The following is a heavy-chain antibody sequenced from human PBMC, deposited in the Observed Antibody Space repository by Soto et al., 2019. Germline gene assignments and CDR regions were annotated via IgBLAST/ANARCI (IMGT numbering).Heavy chain of an antibody. D-gene: IGHD3-16*01. J-gene: IGHJ5*02. CDR1: GFTFTSYG. Sequence: QAHLVESGGGVVQPGRSLRLSCAASGFTFTSYGMHWVRQAPGTRLEWVAVISYDGGLQHYADSVKGRFTIYRDNSKNMVILQMNSLRGEDPAVYYCVSDRTYGNASVPSSWGQGTLVSVSS. CDR2: ISYDGGLQ. CDR3: VSDRTYGNASVPSS. V-gene: IGHV3-30*03.